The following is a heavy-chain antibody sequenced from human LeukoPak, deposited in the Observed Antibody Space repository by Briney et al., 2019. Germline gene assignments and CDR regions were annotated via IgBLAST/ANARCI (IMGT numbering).Heavy chain of an antibody. CDR1: GFTFRTYA. V-gene: IGHV3-23*01. D-gene: IGHD2-21*02. J-gene: IGHJ4*02. Sequence: PGGSLRLSCAASGFTFRTYAMSWVRQAPGKGLEWVSVITGTGGGGNKTYYADSVRGRFSISRDDSKNVLFLQMNDLRVDDTAVYLCATAVTLDFWGQGTRVLVSS. CDR2: ITGTGGGGNKT. CDR3: ATAVTLDF.